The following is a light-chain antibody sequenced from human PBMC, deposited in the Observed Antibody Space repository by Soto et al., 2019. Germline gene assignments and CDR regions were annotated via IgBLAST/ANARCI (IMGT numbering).Light chain of an antibody. CDR1: QDIKNY. J-gene: IGKJ2*02. V-gene: IGKV1-33*01. CDR3: QQFDSVPCT. CDR2: DAS. Sequence: IQMTQAPSSLSAAVGDRVTITCQASQDIKNYLIWYQQKPGKAPKLLIYDASSLGTGVSSRFSGSGSGTYVTLTISSLQPEDSATYYCQQFDSVPCTFGQGTRLEIK.